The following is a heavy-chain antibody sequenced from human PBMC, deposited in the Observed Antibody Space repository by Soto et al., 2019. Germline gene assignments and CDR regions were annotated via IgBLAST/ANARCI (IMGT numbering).Heavy chain of an antibody. Sequence: GGSLRLSCAASGFTFSNSWMHWVRQAPGKGLVWVSLIRGDGINTKYADSVKGRFTISRDNAKNTLFLQMNSLTAEDTAVYYCATLYGPFDIWGQGTLVTVSS. J-gene: IGHJ3*02. V-gene: IGHV3-74*01. CDR2: IRGDGINT. CDR1: GFTFSNSW. CDR3: ATLYGPFDI. D-gene: IGHD3-16*01.